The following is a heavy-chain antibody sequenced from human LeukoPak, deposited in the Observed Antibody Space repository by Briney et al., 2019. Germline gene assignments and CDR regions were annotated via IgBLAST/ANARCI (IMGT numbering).Heavy chain of an antibody. CDR2: IYPGDSDT. CDR1: GYSFINHW. Sequence: GESLKISCQGSGYSFINHWIGWVRQMPGTGLEWMGSIYPGDSDTRYSPSFQGQVTISADKSISTAYLQWSSLKASDTAMYYCARPRYYYDSSGHPRASRLYYFDYWGQGTLVTVSS. D-gene: IGHD3-22*01. J-gene: IGHJ4*02. V-gene: IGHV5-51*01. CDR3: ARPRYYYDSSGHPRASRLYYFDY.